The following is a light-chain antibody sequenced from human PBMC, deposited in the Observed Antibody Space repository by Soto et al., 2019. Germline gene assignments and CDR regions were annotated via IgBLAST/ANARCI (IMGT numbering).Light chain of an antibody. V-gene: IGKV3-15*01. CDR2: GAS. J-gene: IGKJ1*01. CDR1: QSVSSN. Sequence: EIVMPQSPATLSVSPGERATRSCRASQSVSSNLAWYQQKPGQAPRLLIYGASTRATGIPARFSGSGSGTEFTLTISSLQSEDIAVYYCQQYNNWPPRGTFGQGTKVEIK. CDR3: QQYNNWPPRGT.